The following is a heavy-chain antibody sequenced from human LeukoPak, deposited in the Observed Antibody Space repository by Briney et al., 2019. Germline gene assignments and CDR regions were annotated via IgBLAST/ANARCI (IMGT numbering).Heavy chain of an antibody. V-gene: IGHV1-2*02. CDR3: ARDPTAARWFDP. D-gene: IGHD4-11*01. CDR2: INPNSGGT. J-gene: IGHJ5*02. Sequence: ASVKVSCKAFGYTFTGYYMHWVRQAPGQGLEWMGWINPNSGGTNYAQKFQGRVTMTRDTSISTAYMELGRLRSDDTAVYYCARDPTAARWFDPWGQGTLVTVSS. CDR1: GYTFTGYY.